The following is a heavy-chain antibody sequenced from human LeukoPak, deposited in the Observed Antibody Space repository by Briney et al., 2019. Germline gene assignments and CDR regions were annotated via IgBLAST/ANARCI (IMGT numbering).Heavy chain of an antibody. J-gene: IGHJ5*02. CDR3: ARDSRFDP. Sequence: PSETLSLTCTVSRGPITNYYWSWIRLPPGRGLEWIGNIYYNGSTNYNPSLKSRVTMSVDTPKNQFSLRLSSEAAADTAMYYCARDSRFDPWGQGTLVTVSS. CDR2: IYYNGST. V-gene: IGHV4-59*01. CDR1: RGPITNYY.